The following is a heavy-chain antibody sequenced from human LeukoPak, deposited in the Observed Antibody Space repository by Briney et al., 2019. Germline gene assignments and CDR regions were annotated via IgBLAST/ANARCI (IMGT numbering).Heavy chain of an antibody. Sequence: PWASVKVSCKASGYTFTGYYMHWVRQAPGQGLEWMGWINPNSGGTNYAQKFQGRVTMTRDTSISTAYMELSRLRSDDTAVYYCVHYDSSGKGLEDYWGQGTLVTVSS. CDR2: INPNSGGT. D-gene: IGHD3-22*01. CDR3: VHYDSSGKGLEDY. CDR1: GYTFTGYY. V-gene: IGHV1-2*02. J-gene: IGHJ4*02.